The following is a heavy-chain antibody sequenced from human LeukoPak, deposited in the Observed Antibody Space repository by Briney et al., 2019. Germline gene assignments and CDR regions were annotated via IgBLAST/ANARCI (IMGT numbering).Heavy chain of an antibody. D-gene: IGHD3-22*01. J-gene: IGHJ4*02. CDR1: GFTFSSYS. CDR3: ARENDSSGYYSTLDY. Sequence: GGSLRLSCAASGFTFSSYSMNWVRQAPGKGLEWVSSISSSSSYIYYADSVKGRFTISRDNAKNSLYLQMNSLRAEDTAVYYCARENDSSGYYSTLDYWGQGTLVTVSS. V-gene: IGHV3-21*01. CDR2: ISSSSSYI.